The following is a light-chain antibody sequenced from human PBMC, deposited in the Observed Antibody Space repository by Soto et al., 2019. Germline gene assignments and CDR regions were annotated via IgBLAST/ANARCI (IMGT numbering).Light chain of an antibody. Sequence: DIQMTQSPSPLSASVGDRIIITCRASQTIARYINWFQQKSGQPPKLLVYADSTLRHGVPSRFSASGSGSHFTLTTNSLQPEDLATYYCQQSYNAPFNFGPGTKVDIK. CDR2: ADS. V-gene: IGKV1-39*01. CDR3: QQSYNAPFN. J-gene: IGKJ3*01. CDR1: QTIARY.